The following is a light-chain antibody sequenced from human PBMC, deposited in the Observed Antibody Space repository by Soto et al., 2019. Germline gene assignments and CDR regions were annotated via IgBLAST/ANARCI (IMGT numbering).Light chain of an antibody. V-gene: IGLV2-14*03. J-gene: IGLJ1*01. CDR2: DVT. CDR3: SSYSSITTSYV. Sequence: QSALTQSASVSGSPGQSITISCTGTSSDVGGYDFVSWYQHHPGEAPKLMIYDVTDRPSGVSNRFSGSKSGHTASLTISGLQAEDEADYYCSSYSSITTSYVFGTGTKLTVL. CDR1: SSDVGGYDF.